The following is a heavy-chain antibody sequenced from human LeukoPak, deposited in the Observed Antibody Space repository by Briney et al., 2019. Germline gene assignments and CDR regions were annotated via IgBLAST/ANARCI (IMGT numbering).Heavy chain of an antibody. CDR3: ARDLSYSSGWYTVTRLVDY. CDR1: GYTFTSYG. J-gene: IGHJ4*02. D-gene: IGHD6-19*01. V-gene: IGHV1-18*01. CDR2: ISAYSGNT. Sequence: ASVKVSCKASGYTFTSYGISWVRQAPGQGLEWMGWISAYSGNTNYAQKLQGRVTMTTDTSTSTAYMELRSLRSDDTAVYYCARDLSYSSGWYTVTRLVDYWGQGTLVTVSS.